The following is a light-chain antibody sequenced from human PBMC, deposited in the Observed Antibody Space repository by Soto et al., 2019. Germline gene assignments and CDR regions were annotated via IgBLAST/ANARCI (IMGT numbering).Light chain of an antibody. Sequence: QSVLTQPRSVSGSPGQSVTISCTGTSSDVGGSNYVSWYQQHPGKAPKLLIYDVSKRPSGVPDRFSGSKSGNTASLTISGLQAEDEADYYCCSYAGSYTFVFETGTKLTVL. V-gene: IGLV2-11*01. CDR3: CSYAGSYTFV. J-gene: IGLJ1*01. CDR2: DVS. CDR1: SSDVGGSNY.